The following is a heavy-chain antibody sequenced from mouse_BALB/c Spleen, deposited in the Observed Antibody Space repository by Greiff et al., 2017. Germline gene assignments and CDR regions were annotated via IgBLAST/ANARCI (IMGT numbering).Heavy chain of an antibody. Sequence: VKLMESGPSLVQPSQSLSITCTVSGFSLTSYGVHWVRQSPGKGLEWLGVIWRGGSTDYNAAFMSRLSITKDNSKSQVFFKMNSLQADDTAIYYCAKSHYYGSSYAMDYWGQGTSVTVSS. CDR1: GFSLTSYG. CDR3: AKSHYYGSSYAMDY. V-gene: IGHV2-5-1*01. CDR2: IWRGGST. J-gene: IGHJ4*01. D-gene: IGHD1-1*01.